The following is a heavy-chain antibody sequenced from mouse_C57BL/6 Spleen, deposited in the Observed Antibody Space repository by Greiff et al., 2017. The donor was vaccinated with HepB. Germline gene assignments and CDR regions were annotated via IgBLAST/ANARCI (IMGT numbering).Heavy chain of an antibody. V-gene: IGHV14-1*01. CDR1: GFNIKDYY. CDR3: TTPYGNYVAMDY. J-gene: IGHJ4*01. D-gene: IGHD2-1*01. CDR2: IDPEDGDT. Sequence: EVKLQQSGAELVRPGASVKLSCTASGFNIKDYYMHWVKQRPEQGLEWIGRIDPEDGDTEYAPKFQGKATMTADTSSNTAYLQLSSLTSEDTAVYYCTTPYGNYVAMDYWGQGTSVTVSS.